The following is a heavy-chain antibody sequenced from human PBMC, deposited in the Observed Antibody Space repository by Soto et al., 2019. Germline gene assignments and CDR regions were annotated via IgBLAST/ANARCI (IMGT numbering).Heavy chain of an antibody. D-gene: IGHD1-1*01. CDR1: GYTFTSYD. CDR2: MNPNSVNT. Sequence: QVQLVQSGAEVKKPGASVKVSCKASGYTFTSYDINWVRQATGQGLEWMGWMNPNSVNTGYAQKLQGRVTMTRNTSISTAYMELSSLRSEDTAVYYCARARRGTRYYYYYYMDVWGKGTTVTVSS. V-gene: IGHV1-8*01. CDR3: ARARRGTRYYYYYYMDV. J-gene: IGHJ6*03.